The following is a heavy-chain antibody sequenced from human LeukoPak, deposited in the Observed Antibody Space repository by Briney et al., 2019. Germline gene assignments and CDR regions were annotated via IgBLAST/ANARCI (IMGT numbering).Heavy chain of an antibody. V-gene: IGHV3-21*01. CDR1: GFTFSTYN. J-gene: IGHJ6*03. Sequence: PGGSLRLSCAASGFTFSTYNMNWVRQAPGKGLEWVSSITSSSTYIYYADSVKGRFSISRDNAKNSLYLQMNSLRAEDTAVYYCARDPYSGGYGDYYYYYMDLWGQGTTVTISS. CDR2: ITSSSTYI. CDR3: ARDPYSGGYGDYYYYYMDL. D-gene: IGHD1-26*01.